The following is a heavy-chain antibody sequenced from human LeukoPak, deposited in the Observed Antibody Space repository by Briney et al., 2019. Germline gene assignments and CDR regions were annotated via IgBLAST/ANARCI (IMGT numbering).Heavy chain of an antibody. J-gene: IGHJ4*02. V-gene: IGHV4-38-2*02. CDR1: GFSISSGYY. CDR2: ISHSGST. CDR3: ARVPTGYSYGFSFFDY. Sequence: SETLSLTCTVSGFSISSGYYWGWIRQPPGKRLEWIGSISHSGSTYYNPSLKSRVTISLDTSKNQFSLRFISVTAADTAVYYCARVPTGYSYGFSFFDYWGQGTLVTVSS. D-gene: IGHD5-18*01.